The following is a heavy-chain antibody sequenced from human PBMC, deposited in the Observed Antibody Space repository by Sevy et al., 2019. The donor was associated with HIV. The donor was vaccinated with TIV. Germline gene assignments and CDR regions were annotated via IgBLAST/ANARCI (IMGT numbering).Heavy chain of an antibody. Sequence: ASVKVSCKASGYTFTAYFIHWVRQAPGQGLEWMGWINPNSGDTNYAPKLQGRVTVTRDMSISTAYMELSRLRSDDTAVYYCASPGGYRYGSLLDYWGQGTLVTVSS. CDR3: ASPGGYRYGSLLDY. J-gene: IGHJ4*02. V-gene: IGHV1-2*02. D-gene: IGHD5-18*01. CDR2: INPNSGDT. CDR1: GYTFTAYF.